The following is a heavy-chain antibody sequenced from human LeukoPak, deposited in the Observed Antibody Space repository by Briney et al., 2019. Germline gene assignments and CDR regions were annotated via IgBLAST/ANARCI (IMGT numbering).Heavy chain of an antibody. CDR3: AREQLELRGWFDP. Sequence: PSETLSLTCTVSGGSISSYYWSWIRQPPGKGLEWIGYIYTSGSTNYNPSLKSRVTISVDTSKNQFPLKLSSVTAADTAVYYCAREQLELRGWFDPWGQGTLVTVSS. D-gene: IGHD1-7*01. CDR1: GGSISSYY. CDR2: IYTSGST. J-gene: IGHJ5*02. V-gene: IGHV4-4*09.